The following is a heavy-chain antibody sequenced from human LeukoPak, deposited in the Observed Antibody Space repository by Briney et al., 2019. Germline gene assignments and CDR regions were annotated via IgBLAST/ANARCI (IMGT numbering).Heavy chain of an antibody. J-gene: IGHJ5*02. CDR3: ARKYPDHWFDP. V-gene: IGHV4-30-4*01. CDR1: GGSISSGNFY. CDR2: IFYLGST. D-gene: IGHD6-6*01. Sequence: SETLSLTCTVSGGSISSGNFYSSWIRQPPGKGLEWIGYIFYLGSTYYNLSLKSRVTMSVDTSKNQFSLILRSVTAADTAVYYCARKYPDHWFDPWGQGTLVTVSS.